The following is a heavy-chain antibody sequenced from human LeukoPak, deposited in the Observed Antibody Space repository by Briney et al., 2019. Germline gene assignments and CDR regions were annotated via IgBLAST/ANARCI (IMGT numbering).Heavy chain of an antibody. CDR1: GGSISSYY. CDR2: IYTSGST. CDR3: ARDQSITMVRGVITFWFDP. D-gene: IGHD3-10*01. Sequence: ASETLSLTCTVSGGSISSYYWSWIRQPAGKGLEWIGRIYTSGSTNYNPSLKSRVTMSVDTSKNQFSLKLSSVTAADTAVYYCARDQSITMVRGVITFWFDPWGQGTLVTVSS. J-gene: IGHJ5*02. V-gene: IGHV4-4*07.